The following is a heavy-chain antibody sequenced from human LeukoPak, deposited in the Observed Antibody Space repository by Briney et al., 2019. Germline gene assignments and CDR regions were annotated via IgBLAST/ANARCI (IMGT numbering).Heavy chain of an antibody. V-gene: IGHV3-23*01. CDR1: GFTFSNYA. D-gene: IGHD3-10*01. Sequence: GGSLRLSCEASGFTFSNYAMSWVRQAPGKGLEWVSAISGSGGSTYYADSVKGRFTISRDNSKNTLYLQMNSLRAEDTAVYYCAKRRVTYYGSGSDGGFDCWGQGTLVTVSS. J-gene: IGHJ5*01. CDR2: ISGSGGST. CDR3: AKRRVTYYGSGSDGGFDC.